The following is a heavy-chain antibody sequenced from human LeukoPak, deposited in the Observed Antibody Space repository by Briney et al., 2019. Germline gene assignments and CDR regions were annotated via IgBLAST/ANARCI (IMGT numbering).Heavy chain of an antibody. V-gene: IGHV1-2*02. J-gene: IGHJ4*02. CDR1: GYTFTGYY. Sequence: GASVKVSCKASGYTFTGYYMHWVRQAPGQGLEWMGWINPNSGGTKYAQKFQGRVTMTRDTSISTAYMELSRLRSDDTAVYYCARTSFSGSYYEVDYWGQGTLVTVSS. CDR3: ARTSFSGSYYEVDY. D-gene: IGHD1-26*01. CDR2: INPNSGGT.